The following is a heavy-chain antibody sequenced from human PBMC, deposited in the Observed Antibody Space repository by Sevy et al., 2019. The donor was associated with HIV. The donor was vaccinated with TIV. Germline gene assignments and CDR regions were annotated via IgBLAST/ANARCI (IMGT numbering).Heavy chain of an antibody. CDR2: ISSGSTYT. J-gene: IGHJ4*02. CDR3: SRDRRNYAGQYFDY. D-gene: IGHD1-7*01. V-gene: IGHV3-11*06. CDR1: GFTLSDYY. Sequence: GGSLRLSCAVSGFTLSDYYMSWIRQAPGKGLEWVSDISSGSTYTKYADSVKGRFTISRDNAKNSLYLQMNSLRVEDTAVYYCSRDRRNYAGQYFDYWGQGALVTVSS.